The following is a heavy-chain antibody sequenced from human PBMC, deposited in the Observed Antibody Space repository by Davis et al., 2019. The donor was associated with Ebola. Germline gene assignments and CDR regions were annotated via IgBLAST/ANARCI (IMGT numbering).Heavy chain of an antibody. CDR2: ISGSGGST. J-gene: IGHJ5*02. V-gene: IGHV3-23*01. Sequence: GESLKISCAASGFTFSSYAMSWVRQAPGKGLEWVSAISGSGGSTYYADSVKGRFTISRDNAKNSLYLQMNSLRAEDTAVYYCARRVFPWGQGTLVTVSS. D-gene: IGHD3-10*01. CDR3: ARRVFP. CDR1: GFTFSSYA.